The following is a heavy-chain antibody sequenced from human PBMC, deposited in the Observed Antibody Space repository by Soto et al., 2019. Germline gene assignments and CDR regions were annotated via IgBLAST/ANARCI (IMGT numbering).Heavy chain of an antibody. CDR1: GGSISSSSYY. Sequence: SETLSLTCTVSGGSISSSSYYWGWIRQPPGKGLEWIGSIYYSGSTYYNPSLKSRVTISVDTSKNQFSLKLSSVTAADTAVYYCARRRAYSSRPASPDFDYWGQGTLVTVSS. J-gene: IGHJ4*02. V-gene: IGHV4-39*01. CDR2: IYYSGST. D-gene: IGHD6-13*01. CDR3: ARRRAYSSRPASPDFDY.